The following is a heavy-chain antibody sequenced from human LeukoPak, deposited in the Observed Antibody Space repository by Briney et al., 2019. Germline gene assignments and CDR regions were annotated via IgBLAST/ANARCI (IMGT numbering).Heavy chain of an antibody. J-gene: IGHJ1*01. CDR3: AKVWYSSSWYFQH. Sequence: PGGSLRLSYAASGFTFSSYAMSWVRQAPGKGLEWVSAISGSGGSTYYADSVKGRFTISRDNSKNTLYLQMNSLRAEDTAVYYCAKVWYSSSWYFQHWGQGTLVTVSS. CDR2: ISGSGGST. D-gene: IGHD6-13*01. CDR1: GFTFSSYA. V-gene: IGHV3-23*01.